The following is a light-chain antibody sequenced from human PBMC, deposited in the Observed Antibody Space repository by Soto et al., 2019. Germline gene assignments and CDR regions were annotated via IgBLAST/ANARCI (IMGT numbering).Light chain of an antibody. CDR2: SAS. CDR1: QDIRNS. V-gene: IGKV1-8*01. J-gene: IGKJ3*01. Sequence: AIRMTQSPSSFSASTGDRVTITCRASQDIRNSLAWYQQKPGKAPNLLIYSASTLQSGVPSRFSGSGSGTDFTLTISGLQSEDFATYYCQQYYSYPPSFTFGPGTKVEI. CDR3: QQYYSYPPSFT.